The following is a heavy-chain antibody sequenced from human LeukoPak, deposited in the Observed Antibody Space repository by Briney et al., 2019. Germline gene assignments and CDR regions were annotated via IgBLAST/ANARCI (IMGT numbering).Heavy chain of an antibody. Sequence: GGSLRLSCAASGFTFSSSAMSWVRQAPGKGLEWVSVIYSGGSTYYADSVKGRFTISRDNSKNTLYLQMNSLRAEDTAVYYCASGSSPRGGTYYFDYWGQGTLVTVSS. J-gene: IGHJ4*02. V-gene: IGHV3-53*01. CDR1: GFTFSSSA. CDR3: ASGSSPRGGTYYFDY. D-gene: IGHD3-10*01. CDR2: IYSGGST.